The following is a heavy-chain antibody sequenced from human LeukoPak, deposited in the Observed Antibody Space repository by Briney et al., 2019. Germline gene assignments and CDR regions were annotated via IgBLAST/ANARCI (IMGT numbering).Heavy chain of an antibody. J-gene: IGHJ4*02. Sequence: GGSLRLSCAASGFTFCSYIMNWVRQAPGKGLKWVSSISSSSSYIYYADSVKGRFTIARDNAKNSLNLKMNSLRAEDTAVYYCAREPSNYGDHYFDYWGQGTLVTVSS. CDR1: GFTFCSYI. CDR2: ISSSSSYI. CDR3: AREPSNYGDHYFDY. V-gene: IGHV3-21*01. D-gene: IGHD4-17*01.